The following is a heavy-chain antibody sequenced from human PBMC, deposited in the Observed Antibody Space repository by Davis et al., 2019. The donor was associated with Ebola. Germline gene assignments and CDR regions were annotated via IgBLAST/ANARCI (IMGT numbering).Heavy chain of an antibody. CDR2: IYSGGST. CDR3: AKSGLSFGVVKYDYGMDV. J-gene: IGHJ6*04. Sequence: GGSLRLSCAASGFTVSSNYMSWVRQAPGKGLEWVSVIYSGGSTYYADSVKGRFTISRDNSKKTLYLQMNSLRAEDTAVYYCAKSGLSFGVVKYDYGMDVWGKGTTVTVSS. V-gene: IGHV3-53*01. CDR1: GFTVSSNY. D-gene: IGHD3-3*01.